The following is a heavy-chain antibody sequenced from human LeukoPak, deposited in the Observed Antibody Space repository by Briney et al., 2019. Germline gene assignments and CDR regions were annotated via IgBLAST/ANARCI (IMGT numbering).Heavy chain of an antibody. CDR2: IYHSGST. CDR1: GGSISSGGYS. Sequence: SETLSLTCAVSGGSISSGGYSWSWIRQPPGTGLEWIGYIYHSGSTYYNPSLKSRVTISVDRSKNQFSLKLSSVTAADTAVYYCARVYGSGTLFDYWGQGTLVTVSS. CDR3: ARVYGSGTLFDY. V-gene: IGHV4-30-2*01. D-gene: IGHD3-10*01. J-gene: IGHJ4*02.